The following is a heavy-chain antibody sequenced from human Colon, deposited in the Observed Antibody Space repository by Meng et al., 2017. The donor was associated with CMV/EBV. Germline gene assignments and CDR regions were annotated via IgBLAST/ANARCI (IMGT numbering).Heavy chain of an antibody. CDR3: AKTPRYCSDTDCGSMFFDY. D-gene: IGHD2-15*01. V-gene: IGHV3-30*02. Sequence: QVQLVESXXGXVQPGXXLXXXXXXSGFTFSVYGMHWVRQAPGKGLQWVSFIWHDGRTTEYTDSVKGRFTISRDNSKNTLYLHVNSLRTEDTAVYYCAKTPRYCSDTDCGSMFFDYWGQGTMVTVSS. CDR2: IWHDGRTT. CDR1: GFTFSVYG. J-gene: IGHJ4*02.